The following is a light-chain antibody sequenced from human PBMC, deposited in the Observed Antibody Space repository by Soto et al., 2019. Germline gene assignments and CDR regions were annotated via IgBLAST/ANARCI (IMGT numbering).Light chain of an antibody. CDR1: QSVSSN. J-gene: IGKJ1*01. Sequence: EIVMTQSPATLSLSPGERATLSCRASQSVSSNLAWYQQKPGQAPRLLIYGASTRATGIPARFSGSGSGTDFTLTISSLQSEDSAVYDCQQYNNWPPWTFGQGTKVEIK. CDR2: GAS. V-gene: IGKV3-15*01. CDR3: QQYNNWPPWT.